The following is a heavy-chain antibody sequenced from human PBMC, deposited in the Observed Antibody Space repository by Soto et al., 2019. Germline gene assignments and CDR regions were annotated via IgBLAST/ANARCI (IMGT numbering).Heavy chain of an antibody. D-gene: IGHD6-13*01. CDR1: GFTFSSCV. J-gene: IGHJ4*02. CDR2: ITDSGSGT. Sequence: EVHLLESGGGLVHPGGSLRLSCGASGFTFSSCVMTWVRQAPGKGLEWVSCITDSGSGTYYAYSVKGRFTISRDNSKNTMYLQKNNLRADDTGVYYCAKGLINGRWYAEDWGQGTLVTVSS. V-gene: IGHV3-23*01. CDR3: AKGLINGRWYAED.